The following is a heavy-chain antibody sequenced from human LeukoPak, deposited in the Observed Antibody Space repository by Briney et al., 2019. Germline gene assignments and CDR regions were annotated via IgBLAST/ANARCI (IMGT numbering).Heavy chain of an antibody. J-gene: IGHJ4*02. Sequence: ASVKVSCKISGYTLTELSMHWVRQATGQGLEWMGWMNPNSGNTGYAQKFQGRVTMTRNTSISTAYMELSSLRSEDTAVYYCARVGPDGGNLGYWGQGTLVTVSS. D-gene: IGHD4-23*01. CDR1: GYTLTELS. CDR3: ARVGPDGGNLGY. CDR2: MNPNSGNT. V-gene: IGHV1-8*01.